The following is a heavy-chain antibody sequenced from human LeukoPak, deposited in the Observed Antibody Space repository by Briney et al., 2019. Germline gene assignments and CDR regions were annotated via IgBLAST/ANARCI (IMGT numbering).Heavy chain of an antibody. CDR1: GFTFSSYS. D-gene: IGHD2-2*01. CDR3: ARDLGYLYCSSTSCYAAGDYYGMDV. CDR2: ISSSSSYI. Sequence: ESGGSLRLSCAASGFTFSSYSMNWVRQAPGKGLEWVSSISSSSSYIYYADSVKGRFTISRDNAKNSLYLQMNSLRAEDTAVYYCARDLGYLYCSSTSCYAAGDYYGMDVWGQGTTVTVSS. V-gene: IGHV3-21*01. J-gene: IGHJ6*02.